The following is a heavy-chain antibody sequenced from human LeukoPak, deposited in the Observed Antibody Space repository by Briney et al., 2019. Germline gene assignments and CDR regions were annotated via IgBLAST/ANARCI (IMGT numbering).Heavy chain of an antibody. CDR1: GFTFNIYS. CDR3: ARNEGSQLRTGMSV. CDR2: ISCRSGYI. D-gene: IGHD1-14*01. V-gene: IGHV3-21*01. J-gene: IGHJ6*02. Sequence: GGALTLYCEASGFTFNIYSMNWVRQAPGKGLEWGSSISCRSGYIYYADSVKGRFTITRDNAKNSLYLQMNSLRAEDTATYYCARNEGSQLRTGMSVWGQGTTVTVSS.